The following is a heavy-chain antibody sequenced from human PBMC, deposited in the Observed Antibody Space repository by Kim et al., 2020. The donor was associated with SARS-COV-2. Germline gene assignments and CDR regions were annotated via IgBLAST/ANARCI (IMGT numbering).Heavy chain of an antibody. CDR1: GFTFSIYS. CDR3: ARFGPGGYTVDY. Sequence: GGSLRLSCAASGFTFSIYSIDWVRRAPGKGLEWIIYISSTSRNIYYAGSVKGRFTVSRDNADNSVYLQMDSLTDEDTAIYYCARFGPGGYTVDYWGQGTPVTVPS. J-gene: IGHJ4*02. D-gene: IGHD5-12*01. CDR2: ISSTSRNI. V-gene: IGHV3-48*02.